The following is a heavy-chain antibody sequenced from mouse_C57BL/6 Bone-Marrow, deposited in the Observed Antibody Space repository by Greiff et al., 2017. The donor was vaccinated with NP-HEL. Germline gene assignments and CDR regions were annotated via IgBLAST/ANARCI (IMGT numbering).Heavy chain of an antibody. CDR3: ARSYWDAMDY. CDR2: INPYNGGT. V-gene: IGHV1-19*01. J-gene: IGHJ4*01. Sequence: VQLKQSGPVLVKPGASVKMSCKASGYTFTDYYMNWVKQSHGKSLEWIGVINPYNGGTSYNQKFKGKATLTVDKSSSTAYMELNSLTSEDSAVYYCARSYWDAMDYWGQGTSVTVSS. D-gene: IGHD2-10*01. CDR1: GYTFTDYY.